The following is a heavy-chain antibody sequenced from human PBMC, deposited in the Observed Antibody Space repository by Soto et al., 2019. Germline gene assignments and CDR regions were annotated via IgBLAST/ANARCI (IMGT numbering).Heavy chain of an antibody. Sequence: GGSLRLSCAASGFTFSSYGMHWVRQAPGKGLEWVAVIWYDGSNKYYADSVKGRFTISRDNSKNTLYLQMNSLRAEDTAVYYCARDPVATNYADAFDIWGQGTMVTVSS. CDR3: ARDPVATNYADAFDI. CDR1: GFTFSSYG. CDR2: IWYDGSNK. D-gene: IGHD5-12*01. J-gene: IGHJ3*02. V-gene: IGHV3-33*01.